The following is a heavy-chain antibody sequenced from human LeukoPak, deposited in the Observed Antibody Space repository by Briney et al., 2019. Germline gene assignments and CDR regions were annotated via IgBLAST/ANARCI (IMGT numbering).Heavy chain of an antibody. V-gene: IGHV3-23*01. Sequence: GGSLRLSCVGSGFSFSTYDMGWVRQTPGKGLEWVSAISTTGGYSEDADSVKGRFTISRDNSQNTLFLQMHSLRAEDTAVYYCAKKPATIKFPFDIWGQGTLVTVSP. CDR2: ISTTGGYS. J-gene: IGHJ4*02. CDR3: AKKPATIKFPFDI. D-gene: IGHD5-24*01. CDR1: GFSFSTYD.